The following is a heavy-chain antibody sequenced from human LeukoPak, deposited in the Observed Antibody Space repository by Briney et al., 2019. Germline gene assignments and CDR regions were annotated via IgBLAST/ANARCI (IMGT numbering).Heavy chain of an antibody. CDR3: AKWAARGNGLPRSHFDY. J-gene: IGHJ4*02. CDR2: ISGSGRTT. D-gene: IGHD4-23*01. Sequence: GGSLRLSCAASGFNFANHAMSWVRQAPGKGLEWVSIISGSGRTTDYADSVKGRFTISRDNSKDTLYLQMNSLRADDTALYYCAKWAARGNGLPRSHFDYWGQGTLVTVSS. CDR1: GFNFANHA. V-gene: IGHV3-23*01.